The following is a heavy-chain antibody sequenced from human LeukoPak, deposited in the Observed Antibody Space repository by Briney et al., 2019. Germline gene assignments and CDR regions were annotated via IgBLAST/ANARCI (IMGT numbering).Heavy chain of an antibody. CDR2: VNEAGSEK. CDR1: GFTFSSYW. D-gene: IGHD2/OR15-2a*01. Sequence: GGSLRLSCAASGFTFSSYWMSWVRQAPGQGLEWVANVNEAGSEKNYVDSVKGRFTISRDNIRNLLHLQMNYLIVEDTAVYYCATEYCTDKGNFDLWGRGALVTVSS. J-gene: IGHJ2*01. V-gene: IGHV3-7*02. CDR3: ATEYCTDKGNFDL.